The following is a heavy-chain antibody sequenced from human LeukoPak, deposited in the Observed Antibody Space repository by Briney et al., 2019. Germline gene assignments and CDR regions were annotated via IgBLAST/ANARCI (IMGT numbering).Heavy chain of an antibody. Sequence: PGGSLRLSCAASGFTVSSNYMSWVRQAPGKGLEWVSVIYSDGSTYYADSVKGRFTISRDNSKNTLYLQMNSLRAEDTAVYYCARDGHYYGSGSLIWGQGTLVTVSS. CDR2: IYSDGST. D-gene: IGHD3-10*01. J-gene: IGHJ4*02. CDR1: GFTVSSNY. CDR3: ARDGHYYGSGSLI. V-gene: IGHV3-53*01.